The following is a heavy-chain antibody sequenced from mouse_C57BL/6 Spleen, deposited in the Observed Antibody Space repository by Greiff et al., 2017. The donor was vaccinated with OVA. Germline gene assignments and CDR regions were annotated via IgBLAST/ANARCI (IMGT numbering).Heavy chain of an antibody. CDR1: GYTFTSYW. V-gene: IGHV1-55*01. Sequence: QVQLQQSGAELVKPGASVKMSCKASGYTFTSYWITWVKQRPGQGLEWIGDIYPGSGSTNYNEKFKSKATLTVDTSSSTAYMQLSSLTSEDSAVYYCARGGRLRSLFDYWGQGTTLTVSS. D-gene: IGHD1-1*01. CDR2: IYPGSGST. CDR3: ARGGRLRSLFDY. J-gene: IGHJ2*01.